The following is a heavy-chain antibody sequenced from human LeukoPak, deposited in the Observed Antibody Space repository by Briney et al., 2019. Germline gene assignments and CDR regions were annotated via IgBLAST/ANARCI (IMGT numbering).Heavy chain of an antibody. CDR1: GFTFSSYV. CDR3: AKGGNGYCTNGICSPRVVAAIDY. D-gene: IGHD2-8*01. CDR2: ITGSGGST. J-gene: IGHJ4*02. V-gene: IGHV3-23*01. Sequence: GGSLRLSCAASGFTFSSYVMSWVRQAPGKGLEWVSSITGSGGSTYYADSVKGRFTISRDNSKNTLYLQMNSLRAEDTAVYYCAKGGNGYCTNGICSPRVVAAIDYWGQGTLVTVSS.